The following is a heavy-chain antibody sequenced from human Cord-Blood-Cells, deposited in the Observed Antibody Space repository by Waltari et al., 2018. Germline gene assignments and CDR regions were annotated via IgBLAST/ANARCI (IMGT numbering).Heavy chain of an antibody. Sequence: QVQLVQSGAEVKKPGASVKVSCKASGYTFTGYYMHWVRQAPGQGLGWMGRNNPNRGGTNYAKKFQGRVTMTRDTSISTAYMELSRLRSDDTAVYYCASGGPYSGSYFAFDIWGQGTMVTVSS. D-gene: IGHD1-26*01. V-gene: IGHV1-2*06. CDR2: NNPNRGGT. CDR3: ASGGPYSGSYFAFDI. CDR1: GYTFTGYY. J-gene: IGHJ3*02.